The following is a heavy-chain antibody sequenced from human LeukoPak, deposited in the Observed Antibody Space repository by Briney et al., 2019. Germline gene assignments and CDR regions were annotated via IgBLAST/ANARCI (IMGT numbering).Heavy chain of an antibody. V-gene: IGHV4-34*01. J-gene: IGHJ4*02. CDR1: GGSSNYY. D-gene: IGHD4-17*01. CDR2: TTHDGRT. CDR3: APIYGDYSDFDY. Sequence: SETLSLTCGVYGGSSNYYWSWIRQAPGKGLEWIGETTHDGRTNYSPSLRGRATISKDTSKSQFSLRLNSVTVADTAVYYCAPIYGDYSDFDYWGKGTLVTVSS.